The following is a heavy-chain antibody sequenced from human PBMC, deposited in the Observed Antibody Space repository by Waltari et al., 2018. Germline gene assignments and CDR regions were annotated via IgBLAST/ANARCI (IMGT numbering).Heavy chain of an antibody. Sequence: EVQLVESGGGLIQPGGSLRLSCSASGFTFSATSGNWVRQAAGKGLEWVSFISSGGKTIYYADSVKGRFTISRDNAKNSLFLQMNSLRDEDTAVYYCARGITLDVWGQGTTVTVSS. CDR2: ISSGGKTI. CDR3: ARGITLDV. CDR1: GFTFSATS. V-gene: IGHV3-48*02. J-gene: IGHJ6*02.